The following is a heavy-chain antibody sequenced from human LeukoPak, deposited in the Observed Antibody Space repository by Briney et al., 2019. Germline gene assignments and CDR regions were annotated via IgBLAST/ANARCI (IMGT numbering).Heavy chain of an antibody. CDR1: GYTSTSYD. V-gene: IGHV1-8*01. D-gene: IGHD1-26*01. J-gene: IGHJ6*03. CDR3: ARFSATGSPHYYYYMDV. Sequence: ASVKVSCKASGYTSTSYDINWVRQATGQGLEWMGWMNPNSGNTGYAQKFQGRVTMTRNTSISTAYMELSSLRSEDTAVYYCARFSATGSPHYYYYMDVWGKGTTVTVSS. CDR2: MNPNSGNT.